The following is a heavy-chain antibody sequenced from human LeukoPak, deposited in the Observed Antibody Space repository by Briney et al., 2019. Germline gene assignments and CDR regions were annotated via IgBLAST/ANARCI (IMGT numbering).Heavy chain of an antibody. J-gene: IGHJ6*03. CDR1: GFTFSSYG. Sequence: GGTLRLSCAASGFTFSSYGMSWVRQAPGKGLEWVSAISGSGGSTYYADSVKGRFTISRDNSKNTLYLQMNSLRAEDTALYYCAKSGIIQGYYFYYMDVWGKGTTVTIPS. CDR2: ISGSGGST. CDR3: AKSGIIQGYYFYYMDV. V-gene: IGHV3-23*01. D-gene: IGHD5-18*01.